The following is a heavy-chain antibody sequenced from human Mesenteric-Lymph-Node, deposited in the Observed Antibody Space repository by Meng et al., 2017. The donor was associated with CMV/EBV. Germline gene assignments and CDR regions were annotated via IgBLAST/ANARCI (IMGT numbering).Heavy chain of an antibody. V-gene: IGHV5-51*01. CDR2: INPGDSDI. CDR3: ARQDYYENHWFDR. CDR1: GYSFSNYC. Sequence: GESLKISCKGSGYSFSNYCIAWVRQMPGKGLEWMGIINPGDSDIKYSPSFQGQVTISADRSISTAYLQWSSLKASDTAMYYCARQDYYENHWFDRWGQGTLVTVSS. D-gene: IGHD3-22*01. J-gene: IGHJ5*02.